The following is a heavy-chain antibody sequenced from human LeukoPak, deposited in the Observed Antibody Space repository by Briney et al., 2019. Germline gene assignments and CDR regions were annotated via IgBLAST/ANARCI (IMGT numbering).Heavy chain of an antibody. CDR3: ATAGWVAGTAPQNFHY. CDR1: GFTFSNYG. D-gene: IGHD1-1*01. CDR2: ITGSGANT. Sequence: PGGSLRLSCTGSGFTFSNYGMGWVRQAPGKGLEWVSSITGSGANTNYAESVKGRLTISRDNPKNTLYLQMNSLRVEDTAVYYCATAGWVAGTAPQNFHYWGQGTLVTVSS. V-gene: IGHV3-23*01. J-gene: IGHJ4*02.